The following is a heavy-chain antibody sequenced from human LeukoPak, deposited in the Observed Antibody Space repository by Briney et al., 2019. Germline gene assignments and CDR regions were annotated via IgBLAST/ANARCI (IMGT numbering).Heavy chain of an antibody. CDR2: ISTSSTYI. D-gene: IGHD1-20*01. V-gene: IGHV3-21*06. CDR3: ARDPPFIIGTTFFDY. Sequence: GGSLRLSCAASGFTFSSYGMNWVRQAPGKGLEWVSSISTSSTYIYYADSVKGRFTISRDNAKNSLYLQMNSLRAEDTAVYYCARDPPFIIGTTFFDYWGQGTLVTVSS. J-gene: IGHJ4*02. CDR1: GFTFSSYG.